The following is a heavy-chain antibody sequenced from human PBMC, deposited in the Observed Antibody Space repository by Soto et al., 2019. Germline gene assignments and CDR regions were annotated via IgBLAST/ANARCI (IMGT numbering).Heavy chain of an antibody. CDR3: AANGRARPPTVPFDY. J-gene: IGHJ4*02. V-gene: IGHV1-58*01. CDR2: ITLGSGDT. CDR1: GFTFTSSS. Sequence: SVKVSCKASGFTFTSSSFQWVRQARGQRLEWIGWITLGSGDTNYAQKFQDRVTITRDMSIGTAYMELSRLTSEDTAMYYCAANGRARPPTVPFDYWRQGTLVTVSS. D-gene: IGHD1-26*01.